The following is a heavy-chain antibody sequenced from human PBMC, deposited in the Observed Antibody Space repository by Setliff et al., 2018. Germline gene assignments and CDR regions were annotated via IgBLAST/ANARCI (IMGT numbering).Heavy chain of an antibody. CDR1: GGSIGSASYY. CDR2: IYTGGST. D-gene: IGHD3-3*01. J-gene: IGHJ6*03. Sequence: NPSETLSLTCTVSGGSIGSASYYWSWIRQTAGKGLEWIGRIYTGGSTKYNSSLKSRVTISLDTSKNQFSLKVTSVTAANTAVYYCARLSGFLYMDVWGKGTTVTVSS. V-gene: IGHV4-61*02. CDR3: ARLSGFLYMDV.